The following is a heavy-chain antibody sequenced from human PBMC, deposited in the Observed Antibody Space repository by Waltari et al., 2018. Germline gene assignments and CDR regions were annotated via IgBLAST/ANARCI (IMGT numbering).Heavy chain of an antibody. CDR1: GYSISSGYY. CDR2: IYHSGTT. CDR3: ARDGDGERELPLDY. D-gene: IGHD1-26*01. Sequence: QVQLQESGPGLVKPSETLSLTCTVSGYSISSGYYWGWNRRPQGKGLELIGSIYHSGTTYDNPSLKSRVTISVDTSKNQFSLKLTSVTAADTAVYYCARDGDGERELPLDYWGQGTLVTVSS. V-gene: IGHV4-38-2*02. J-gene: IGHJ4*02.